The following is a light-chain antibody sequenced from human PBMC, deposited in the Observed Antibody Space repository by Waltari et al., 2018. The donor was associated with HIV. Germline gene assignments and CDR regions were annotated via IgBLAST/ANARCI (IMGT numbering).Light chain of an antibody. J-gene: IGLJ2*01. CDR3: SSYTSSSTSVV. Sequence: QSALTQPASVSGSPGQSITISCTGTSSDVGDYNYVYWYQQHPGKAPKLMIYDVTNRPSGISNRCSGSKSGNTASLTISGLQAEDEADYYCSSYTSSSTSVVFGGGTKLTVL. CDR2: DVT. V-gene: IGLV2-14*03. CDR1: SSDVGDYNY.